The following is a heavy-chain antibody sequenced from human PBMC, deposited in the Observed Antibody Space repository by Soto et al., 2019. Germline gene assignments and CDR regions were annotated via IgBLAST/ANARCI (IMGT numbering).Heavy chain of an antibody. CDR1: GFTFSSYA. V-gene: IGHV3-23*01. D-gene: IGHD3-3*01. CDR3: AKDAPPGRFLEWLSPTDAFDI. Sequence: EVQLLESGGGLVQPGGSLRLSCAASGFTFSSYAMSWVRQAPGKGLEWVSAISGSGGSTYYADSVKGRFTISRDNSKNTLYLQMNSLRAEDTAVYYCAKDAPPGRFLEWLSPTDAFDIWGQGTMVTVSS. CDR2: ISGSGGST. J-gene: IGHJ3*02.